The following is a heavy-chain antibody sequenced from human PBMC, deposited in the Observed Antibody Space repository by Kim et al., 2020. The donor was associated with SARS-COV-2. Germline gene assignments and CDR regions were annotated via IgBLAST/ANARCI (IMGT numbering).Heavy chain of an antibody. D-gene: IGHD3-10*01. CDR1: GFTFSNYE. CDR3: ARDYYTSGSYYKTNDY. Sequence: GGSLRLFCAASGFTFSNYEINWVRQAPGKGLEWVSYISSNGSSISYADSVKGRFTISRDNAKSSVYLQMNSLRVEDTAIYYCARDYYTSGSYYKTNDYWGQGTVVAVSS. CDR2: ISSNGSSI. V-gene: IGHV3-48*03. J-gene: IGHJ4*02.